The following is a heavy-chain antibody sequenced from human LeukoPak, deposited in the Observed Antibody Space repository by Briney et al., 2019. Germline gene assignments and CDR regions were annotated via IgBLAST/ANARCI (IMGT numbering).Heavy chain of an antibody. CDR3: VKDVNWSTY. Sequence: GGSLRLSCAASGFTFSSYAMIWVRQAPGKGLEWVSVISGNGDTTYYADSVKGRFTISRDNSRNTVYLHMNSLRGDDTAVYYCVKDVNWSTYWGQGTLVTVSS. CDR2: ISGNGDTT. V-gene: IGHV3-23*01. CDR1: GFTFSSYA. J-gene: IGHJ4*02. D-gene: IGHD1-1*01.